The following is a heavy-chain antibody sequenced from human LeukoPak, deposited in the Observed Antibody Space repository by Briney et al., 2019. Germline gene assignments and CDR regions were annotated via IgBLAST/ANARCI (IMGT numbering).Heavy chain of an antibody. D-gene: IGHD3-22*01. Sequence: SVKVSCKASGGTFSSYAISWVRQAPGQGLEWMGGIIPIFGTANYAQKFQGRVTITTDESTSTAYMELSSLRSEDTAVYYCARGNDSSGYYEGYYFDYWGQGTLVTVSS. CDR1: GGTFSSYA. J-gene: IGHJ4*02. CDR3: ARGNDSSGYYEGYYFDY. V-gene: IGHV1-69*05. CDR2: IIPIFGTA.